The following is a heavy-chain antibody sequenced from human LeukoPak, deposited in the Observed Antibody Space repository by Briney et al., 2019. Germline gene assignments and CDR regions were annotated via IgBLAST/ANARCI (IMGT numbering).Heavy chain of an antibody. V-gene: IGHV4-34*01. CDR2: INHGGST. J-gene: IGHJ4*02. Sequence: SETLSLTCAVYGGSFSGYYWSWIRQPPGKGLEWIGEINHGGSTNYNPSLKSRVTISVDTSKNQFSLKLSSVTAADTAVYYCARGGGSSGYYTDYWGQGTLATVSS. CDR1: GGSFSGYY. D-gene: IGHD3-22*01. CDR3: ARGGGSSGYYTDY.